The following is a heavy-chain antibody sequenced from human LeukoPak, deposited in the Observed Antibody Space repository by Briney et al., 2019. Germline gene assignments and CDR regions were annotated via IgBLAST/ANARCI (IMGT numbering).Heavy chain of an antibody. CDR3: AKAIQLWLYYFDY. D-gene: IGHD5-18*01. J-gene: IGHJ4*02. CDR2: ISGSGGST. CDR1: GFTFSSYA. V-gene: IGHV3-23*01. Sequence: GGSLRLSCAASGFTFSSYAMSWVRQVPGKGLEWVSVISGSGGSTYYADSVKGRFTISRDNSKNTLYLQMNSLRAEDTAVYYCAKAIQLWLYYFDYWGQGTLVTVSS.